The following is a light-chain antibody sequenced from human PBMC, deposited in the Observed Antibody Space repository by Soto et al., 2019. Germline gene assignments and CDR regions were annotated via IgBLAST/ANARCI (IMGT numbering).Light chain of an antibody. CDR3: HQYNNWSNT. V-gene: IGKV3-15*01. CDR2: GAS. Sequence: EIVMTQSPATLSVSPGERATLSCRASQSVSSNLAWYQQNPGQAPRLLIYGASTRATGIPARFSGSGSGAEFTLTISSLQSEDFVVYYCHQYNNWSNTFGQGTKVDIK. CDR1: QSVSSN. J-gene: IGKJ2*01.